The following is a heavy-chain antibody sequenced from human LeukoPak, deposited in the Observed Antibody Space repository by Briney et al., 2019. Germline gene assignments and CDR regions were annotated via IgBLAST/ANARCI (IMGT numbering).Heavy chain of an antibody. D-gene: IGHD3-22*01. V-gene: IGHV4-59*08. J-gene: IGHJ1*01. CDR3: ARHGGGYYDSSGYYFEYFQH. Sequence: SETLSLTCAVSGFSIRSYYWSWIRQPPGKGLEWVGYIYYSGSTNYNPSLKSRGIISVDTSKNQFSLKLSSVTAADTAVYYCARHGGGYYDSSGYYFEYFQHWGQGTLVTVSS. CDR1: GFSIRSYY. CDR2: IYYSGST.